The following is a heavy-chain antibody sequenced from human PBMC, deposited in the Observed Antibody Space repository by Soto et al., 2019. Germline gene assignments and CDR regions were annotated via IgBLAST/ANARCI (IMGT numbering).Heavy chain of an antibody. V-gene: IGHV3-23*01. J-gene: IGHJ4*02. CDR1: GFTFSSYA. D-gene: IGHD6-13*01. CDR2: ISSSSSST. CDR3: ARGAGSHPTYYFDY. Sequence: GGSLRLSCAASGFTFSSYAMNWVRQAPGKGLEWVSVISSSSSSTYYADSVKGRFTISRDNAKNTLYLQMNSLRAEDTAVYYCARGAGSHPTYYFDYWGQGTLVTVSS.